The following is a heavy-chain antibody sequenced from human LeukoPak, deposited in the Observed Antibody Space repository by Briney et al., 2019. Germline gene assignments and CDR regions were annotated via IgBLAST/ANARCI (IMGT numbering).Heavy chain of an antibody. D-gene: IGHD6-19*01. CDR2: IYYSGST. CDR3: ARPFTPVAVAGAFDI. J-gene: IGHJ3*02. V-gene: IGHV4-39*01. Sequence: SETLSLTCTVSGGSISSSSYDWGWIGQPPGKGLEWIGSIYYSGSTYYNPSLKSRVTISVDTSKNQFSLKLSSVTAADTAVYYCARPFTPVAVAGAFDIWGQGTMVTVSS. CDR1: GGSISSSSYD.